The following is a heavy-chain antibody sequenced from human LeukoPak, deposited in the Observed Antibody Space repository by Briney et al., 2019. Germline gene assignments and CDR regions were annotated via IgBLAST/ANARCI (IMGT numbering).Heavy chain of an antibody. V-gene: IGHV4-38-2*02. CDR2: IYHSGST. CDR1: GYSISSGYY. D-gene: IGHD1-26*01. CDR3: ARGWELLFMIHFDY. Sequence: SETLSLTCTVSGYSISSGYYWGWIRQPPGKGLEWIGSIYHSGSTYYNPSLKSRVTISVDTSKNQFSLKLSSVTAADTAVYYCARGWELLFMIHFDYWSQGTLVTVSS. J-gene: IGHJ4*02.